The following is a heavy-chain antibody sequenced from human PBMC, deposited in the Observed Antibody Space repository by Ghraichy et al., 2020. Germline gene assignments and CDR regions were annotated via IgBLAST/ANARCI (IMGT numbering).Heavy chain of an antibody. CDR3: ARGDISEVVVPAATVYYYYYGMDV. J-gene: IGHJ6*02. D-gene: IGHD2-2*01. CDR2: IIPIFGTA. Sequence: SVKVSCKASGGTFSSYAISWVRQAPGQGLEWMGGIIPIFGTANYAQKFQGRVTITADESTSTAYMELSSLRSEDTAVYYCARGDISEVVVPAATVYYYYYGMDVWGQGTTVTVSS. CDR1: GGTFSSYA. V-gene: IGHV1-69*13.